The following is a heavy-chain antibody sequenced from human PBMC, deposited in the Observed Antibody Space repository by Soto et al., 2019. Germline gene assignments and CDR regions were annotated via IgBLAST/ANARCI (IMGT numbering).Heavy chain of an antibody. J-gene: IGHJ4*02. CDR3: ARKDSSSAFDY. V-gene: IGHV5-51*01. D-gene: IGHD3-22*01. CDR2: IYPGDSDT. Sequence: XESLKIYCKGCGGSFTTYWIGWVRQMPGKGLEWMGIIYPGDSDTRYSPSFQGQVTISADKYISTAYLQWSSLKAADTAMYYCARKDSSSAFDYWGQGTLVTVSS. CDR1: GGSFTTYW.